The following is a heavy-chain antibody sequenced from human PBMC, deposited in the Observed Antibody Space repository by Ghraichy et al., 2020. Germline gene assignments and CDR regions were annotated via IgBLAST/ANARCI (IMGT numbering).Heavy chain of an antibody. J-gene: IGHJ4*02. CDR1: GGSISSGSYY. Sequence: SETLSLTCTVSGGSISSGSYYWSWIRQPAGKGLEWIGRIYTSGSTNYNPSLKSRVTISVDTSKNQFSLKLSSVTAADTAVYYCARDRGDSEDYWGQGTLVTVSS. CDR2: IYTSGST. CDR3: ARDRGDSEDY. V-gene: IGHV4-61*02. D-gene: IGHD4-17*01.